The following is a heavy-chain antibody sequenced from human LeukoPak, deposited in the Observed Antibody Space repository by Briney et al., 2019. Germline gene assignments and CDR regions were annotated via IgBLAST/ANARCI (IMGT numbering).Heavy chain of an antibody. CDR1: GFTFSNYG. Sequence: PGGSLRLSCAASGFTFSNYGMNWVRQAPGKGLEWVSSISSTSSYIFYAASVRGRFTISRDNAKTSLYLQMSSLRVEDTAVYFCARDIVVGNYLGAFDVWGQGTMVTVSS. D-gene: IGHD2-21*01. CDR3: ARDIVVGNYLGAFDV. V-gene: IGHV3-21*06. J-gene: IGHJ3*01. CDR2: ISSTSSYI.